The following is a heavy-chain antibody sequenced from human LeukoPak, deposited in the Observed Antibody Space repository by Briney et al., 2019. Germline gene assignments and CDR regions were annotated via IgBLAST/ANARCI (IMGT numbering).Heavy chain of an antibody. CDR1: GCSFTSYW. CDR2: IYPGDSDT. V-gene: IGHV5-51*01. CDR3: ARQTTYRNSYYFDY. D-gene: IGHD4-23*01. J-gene: IGHJ4*02. Sequence: GESLKISCKGSGCSFTSYWIGWVRRMPGKGLEWMGIIYPGDSDTRYSPSFQGQVTISADKSISTAYLQWSSLKASDTAMYYCARQTTYRNSYYFDYWGQGTLVTVSS.